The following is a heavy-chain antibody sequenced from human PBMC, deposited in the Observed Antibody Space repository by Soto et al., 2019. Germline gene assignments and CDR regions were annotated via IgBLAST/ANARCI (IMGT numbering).Heavy chain of an antibody. Sequence: PGGSLRLSCVASGFDFKSDTMNWIRQAPGKGLQWVSSISESSGFKHFEDSVKGRFNIYIDNANSSLFLQMDRVRVEDAGIYFCARGKGWRQFDSRGQGTQVTVSS. CDR3: ARGKGWRQFDS. J-gene: IGHJ5*01. V-gene: IGHV3-21*01. D-gene: IGHD2-15*01. CDR1: GFDFKSDT. CDR2: ISESSGFK.